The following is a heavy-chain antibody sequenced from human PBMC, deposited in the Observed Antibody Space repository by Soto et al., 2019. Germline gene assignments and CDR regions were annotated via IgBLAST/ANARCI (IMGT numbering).Heavy chain of an antibody. CDR1: GFTFSSSW. V-gene: IGHV3-74*01. D-gene: IGHD2-2*01. Sequence: EVQLVESGGGLVQPGGSLRLSCAASGFTFSSSWMHWVRQAPGKGLVWVSRISSDGSSTSYADSVKGRFTISRNNATNTLYLQTNSLRAEDTAVYYCARTYCRNTNCYFDYWGQGSPVTVSS. CDR2: ISSDGSST. CDR3: ARTYCRNTNCYFDY. J-gene: IGHJ4*02.